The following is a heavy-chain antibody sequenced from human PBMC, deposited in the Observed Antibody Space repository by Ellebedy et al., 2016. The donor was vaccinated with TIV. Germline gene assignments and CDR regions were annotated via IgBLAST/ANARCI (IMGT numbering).Heavy chain of an antibody. D-gene: IGHD6-19*01. Sequence: PGGSLRLSCSASGFIFSTYAMHWARQPPGQGLEYVSAISSTGGSTYYADSVTGRFTISRDHSKNTLYLQMSSLRPEDTAVYYCAVVAGTYDFDCWGQGTLVTVSS. J-gene: IGHJ4*02. CDR2: ISSTGGST. CDR1: GFIFSTYA. CDR3: AVVAGTYDFDC. V-gene: IGHV3-64D*09.